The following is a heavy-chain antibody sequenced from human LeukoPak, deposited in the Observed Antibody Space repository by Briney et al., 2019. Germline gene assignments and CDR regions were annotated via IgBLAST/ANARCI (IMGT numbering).Heavy chain of an antibody. J-gene: IGHJ4*02. CDR2: INTNSGGT. CDR3: ARNLVGPTDVDY. V-gene: IGHV1-2*02. CDR1: GYTFTDYY. Sequence: GASVKVSCKTSGYTFTDYYIHWVRQAPGQGLEWMGWINTNSGGTNYAQKFQGRVTTTRDTSISTAYMDLSSLTSDDTAVYYCARNLVGPTDVDYWGQGTPVTVSA. D-gene: IGHD1-26*01.